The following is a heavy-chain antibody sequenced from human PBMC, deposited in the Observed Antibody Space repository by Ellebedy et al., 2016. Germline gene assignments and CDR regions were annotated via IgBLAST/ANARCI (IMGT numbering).Heavy chain of an antibody. CDR2: FSYSGNT. CDR1: GGSISSNH. V-gene: IGHV4-59*08. CDR3: AKHKEAVAFDY. J-gene: IGHJ4*02. Sequence: SETLSLXCTVSGGSISSNHWSWIRQSPGKGLEWIGYFSYSGNTIYNPSLKSRVNISVDTSKNQFSLKLSSVTAADTALYYCAKHKEAVAFDYWGQGILVTVSS. D-gene: IGHD6-19*01.